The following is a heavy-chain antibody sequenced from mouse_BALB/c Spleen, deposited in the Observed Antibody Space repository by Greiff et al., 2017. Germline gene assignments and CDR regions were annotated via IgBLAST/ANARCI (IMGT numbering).Heavy chain of an antibody. CDR1: GFTFSSFG. Sequence: EVNLVESGGGLVQPGGSRKLSCAASGFTFSSFGMHWVRQAPEKGLEWVAYISSGSSTIYYADTVKGRFTISRDNPKNTLFLQMTSLRSEDTAMYYCARSMSGGYGNLFAYWGQGTLVTVSA. D-gene: IGHD2-1*01. CDR2: ISSGSSTI. J-gene: IGHJ3*01. V-gene: IGHV5-17*02. CDR3: ARSMSGGYGNLFAY.